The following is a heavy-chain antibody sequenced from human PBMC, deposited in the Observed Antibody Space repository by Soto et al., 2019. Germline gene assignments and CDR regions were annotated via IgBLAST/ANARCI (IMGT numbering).Heavy chain of an antibody. Sequence: PSETLSLTCTVSGDSISSYNYHWTWIRQSPGKGPEWIGSGTTYYNPSLRSRVTISVDTSKNQFSLQMYSVTAADTAVYYCTTYGGDTGRFDYWGQGILVTVSS. V-gene: IGHV4-39*01. CDR2: SGTT. J-gene: IGHJ4*02. CDR3: TTYGGDTGRFDY. D-gene: IGHD4-17*01. CDR1: GDSISSYNYH.